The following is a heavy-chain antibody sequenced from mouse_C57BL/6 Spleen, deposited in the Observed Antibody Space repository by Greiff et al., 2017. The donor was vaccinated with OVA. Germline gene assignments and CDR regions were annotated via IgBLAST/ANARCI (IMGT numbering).Heavy chain of an antibody. J-gene: IGHJ1*03. Sequence: VQLKQSGGGLVKPGGSLKLSCAASGFTFSSYAMSWVRQTPEKRLEWVATISDGGSYTYYPDNVKGRFTISRDNAKNNLYLQMSHLKSEDTAMYYCARFSRRYFDVWGTGTTVTVSS. CDR1: GFTFSSYA. CDR2: ISDGGSYT. D-gene: IGHD1-1*01. CDR3: ARFSRRYFDV. V-gene: IGHV5-4*01.